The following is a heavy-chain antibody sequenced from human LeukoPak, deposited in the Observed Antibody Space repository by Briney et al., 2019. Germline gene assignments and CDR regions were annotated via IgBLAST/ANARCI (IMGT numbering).Heavy chain of an antibody. V-gene: IGHV3-49*03. Sequence: GGSLRLSCTASGFTFGDHAMSWFRQAPGKGLEWVARIRSKTEGETKEYAASVKGRFTISRDDSRSRLYLQMNSLKTEDTAVYYCATGVVTGTSRWGQGTLVTLSS. J-gene: IGHJ4*02. D-gene: IGHD1-1*01. CDR3: ATGVVTGTSR. CDR2: IRSKTEGETK. CDR1: GFTFGDHA.